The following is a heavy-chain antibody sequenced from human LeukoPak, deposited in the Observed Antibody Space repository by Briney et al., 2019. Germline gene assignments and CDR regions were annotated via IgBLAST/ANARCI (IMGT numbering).Heavy chain of an antibody. CDR2: MYYSGST. CDR3: ARQRFIYGAEVFDI. CDR1: GGSITTDY. D-gene: IGHD5-18*01. Sequence: SEILSLTRNVPGGSITTDYWSWIPQPPGKGLEWIGYMYYSGSTNYNPSLRSRATLSADTSKNQLSLKVSSVTAADTAVYYCARQRFIYGAEVFDIWGPGTMVTVSS. V-gene: IGHV4-59*08. J-gene: IGHJ3*02.